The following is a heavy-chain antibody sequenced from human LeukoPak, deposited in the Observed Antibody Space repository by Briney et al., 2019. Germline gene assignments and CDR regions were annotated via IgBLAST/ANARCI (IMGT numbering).Heavy chain of an antibody. D-gene: IGHD5-18*01. CDR3: ARASPADTFGLWIDF. J-gene: IGHJ4*02. V-gene: IGHV4-38-2*01. CDR1: GHSIRSDYY. Sequence: PSETLSLTCAVSGHSIRSDYYWGWIRQPPGKGLEGIGCIYHNGNTYYSPSLEGRVTISVDTPKNQFSLKLSSVTAADTAVYYCARASPADTFGLWIDFWGQGTLVTVSS. CDR2: IYHNGNT.